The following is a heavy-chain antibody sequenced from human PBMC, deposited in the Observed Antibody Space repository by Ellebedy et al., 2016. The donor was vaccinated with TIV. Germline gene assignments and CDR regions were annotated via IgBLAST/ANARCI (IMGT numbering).Heavy chain of an antibody. J-gene: IGHJ4*02. D-gene: IGHD3-10*02. CDR3: ARVFESYFFDY. V-gene: IGHV3-30-3*01. CDR2: ISYDGSDK. Sequence: GGSLRLSCAASGFTFSSYGMHWVRQAPGKGLEWVAFISYDGSDKNYAGSVRGRFTISRDKSKKTLYLQMNSLRAEDTAVYYCARVFESYFFDYWGQGTLVAVSS. CDR1: GFTFSSYG.